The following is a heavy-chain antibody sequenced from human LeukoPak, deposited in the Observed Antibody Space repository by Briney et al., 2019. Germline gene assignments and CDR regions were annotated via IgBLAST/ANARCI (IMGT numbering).Heavy chain of an antibody. V-gene: IGHV3-7*02. Sequence: GGSLRLSCAASGFTFSSYWISWVRQAPGEGLEWLANIKQDGSEKYYVDSVKGRFTISRDNAKNSLYLQMNSLRAEDTAVYYCARASSDYIAAAGTETDAFDIWGQGTMVTVSS. CDR1: GFTFSSYW. CDR3: ARASSDYIAAAGTETDAFDI. D-gene: IGHD6-13*01. CDR2: IKQDGSEK. J-gene: IGHJ3*02.